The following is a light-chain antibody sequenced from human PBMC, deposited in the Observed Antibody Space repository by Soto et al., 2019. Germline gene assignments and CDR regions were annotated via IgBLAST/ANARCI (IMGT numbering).Light chain of an antibody. CDR1: QSVSTRS. CDR2: GAS. Sequence: EIVLTQSPGTLSLSPGERATLSCRASQSVSTRSLAWYQHKPGQAPRLLISGASSRAADIPDRFSGSGSGTDFTLTINRLEPEDFAVYYCQQYDSSPRTFGQGTKVE. J-gene: IGKJ1*01. V-gene: IGKV3-20*01. CDR3: QQYDSSPRT.